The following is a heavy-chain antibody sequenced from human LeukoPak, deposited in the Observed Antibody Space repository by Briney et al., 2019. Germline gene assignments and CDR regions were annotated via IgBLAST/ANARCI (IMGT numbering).Heavy chain of an antibody. CDR3: ASANSYGYLPHYYYGMDV. V-gene: IGHV1-8*01. CDR1: GYTFTSYD. J-gene: IGHJ6*02. D-gene: IGHD5-18*01. Sequence: ASVKVSCKASGYTFTSYDINWVRQATGQGLEWMGWMNPNSGNTGYAQKFQGRVTMTRNTSISTAYMELSSLRSEDTAVYYCASANSYGYLPHYYYGMDVWGQGTTVTVSS. CDR2: MNPNSGNT.